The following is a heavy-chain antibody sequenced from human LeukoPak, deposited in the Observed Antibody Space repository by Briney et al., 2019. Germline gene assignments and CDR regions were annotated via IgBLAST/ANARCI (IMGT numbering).Heavy chain of an antibody. CDR2: INPSGGSA. J-gene: IGHJ4*02. CDR1: GYTFNSYY. V-gene: IGHV1-46*02. D-gene: IGHD4-11*01. Sequence: ASVKVSCEAYGYTFNSYYIHWVRQAPGQGLEWMGIINPSGGSASYAQKFQGRVTMTIDTSSSTVYMELSSLRSEDTAVYYCAKDLDYTTYGYYFDYWGQGTLATVSS. CDR3: AKDLDYTTYGYYFDY.